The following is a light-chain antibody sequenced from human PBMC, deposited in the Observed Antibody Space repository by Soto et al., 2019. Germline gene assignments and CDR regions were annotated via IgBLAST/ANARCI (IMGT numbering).Light chain of an antibody. Sequence: DIHMTQSPSTLSASVGDRITITCRASQDVSQWLAWYQHKPGKAPKLLIYKASTLESGVSSRFSGRGSGTEFTLTIRDLQPDDFATYYCQQYSSDLNTFGQGTKVDI. CDR2: KAS. V-gene: IGKV1-5*03. J-gene: IGKJ2*01. CDR3: QQYSSDLNT. CDR1: QDVSQW.